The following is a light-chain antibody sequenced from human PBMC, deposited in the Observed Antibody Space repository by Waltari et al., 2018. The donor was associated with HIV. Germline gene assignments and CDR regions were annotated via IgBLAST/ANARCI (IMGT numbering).Light chain of an antibody. V-gene: IGLV1-44*01. CDR3: AAWDDRLNGPV. J-gene: IGLJ2*01. Sequence: QSVLAQPPSASGTPGQRITISCSGSSSNIGISTLNWYQQLPGTAPKLLIYSNNQRPSWVPDRFSGSKSGTSASLAISGLQSEDEGDYYCAAWDDRLNGPVFGGGTKLTV. CDR2: SNN. CDR1: SSNIGIST.